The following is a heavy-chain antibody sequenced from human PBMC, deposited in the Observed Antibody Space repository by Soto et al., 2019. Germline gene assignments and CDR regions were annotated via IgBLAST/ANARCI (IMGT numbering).Heavy chain of an antibody. D-gene: IGHD2-21*02. J-gene: IGHJ4*02. V-gene: IGHV3-74*01. CDR3: ARGGDPDY. CDR2: LQTDGSHP. CDR1: GFTFNYYW. Sequence: EVQLVESGGGLVQPGGSPRLSCVASGFTFNYYWMHWVRQAPGKGLMWVSRLQTDGSHPDYADSVKGRFAISRDNAKNTLYLQMNNLRAEDTAVYYCARGGDPDYWGQGTLVTVSS.